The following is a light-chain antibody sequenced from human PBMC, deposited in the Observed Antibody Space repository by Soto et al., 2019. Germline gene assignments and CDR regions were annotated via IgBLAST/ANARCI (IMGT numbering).Light chain of an antibody. J-gene: IGLJ3*02. Sequence: QSALAQPPSASGSPGQSVTISCTGTNSDVGNYDYVSWYQQEPGKAPRLLIYEVFQRPSGVSDRFSGSKSGNTASLTVSGLQAEDEADYYCSSYAGSNNFVFGAGTKLTVL. V-gene: IGLV2-8*01. CDR2: EVF. CDR1: NSDVGNYDY. CDR3: SSYAGSNNFV.